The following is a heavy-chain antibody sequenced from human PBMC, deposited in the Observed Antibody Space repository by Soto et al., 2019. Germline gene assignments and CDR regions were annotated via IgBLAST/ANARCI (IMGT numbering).Heavy chain of an antibody. CDR1: GSTFSSYG. V-gene: IGHV3-33*01. D-gene: IGHD3-22*01. CDR2: IWYDGSNK. J-gene: IGHJ4*02. CDR3: ARDNYDSSGSLNY. Sequence: QVQLVESGGGVVQPGRSLRLSCAASGSTFSSYGMHWVRQAPGKGLEWVAVIWYDGSNKYYADSVKGRFTISRDNSKNTLYLQMNSLRAEDTAVYYCARDNYDSSGSLNYWGQGTLVTVSS.